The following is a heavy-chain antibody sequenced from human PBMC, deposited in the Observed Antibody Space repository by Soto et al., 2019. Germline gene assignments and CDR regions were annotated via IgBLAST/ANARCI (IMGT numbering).Heavy chain of an antibody. Sequence: GGSLRLSCAASGFPFSSYGMHWVRQAPGKGLDWVGVIWYDGSNKDYAESVKGRFTISRDNSKNMLYLQMNSLRADDTAVYYCASSINWGQGTLVTVSS. CDR2: IWYDGSNK. CDR3: ASSIN. J-gene: IGHJ4*02. CDR1: GFPFSSYG. V-gene: IGHV3-33*03.